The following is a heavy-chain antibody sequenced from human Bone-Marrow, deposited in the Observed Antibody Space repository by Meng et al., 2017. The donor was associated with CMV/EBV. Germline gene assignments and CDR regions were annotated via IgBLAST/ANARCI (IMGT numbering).Heavy chain of an antibody. D-gene: IGHD3-22*01. J-gene: IGHJ3*02. V-gene: IGHV3-30*02. CDR1: GFTFSSYG. CDR3: AKLPITMIVVYDAFDI. Sequence: GGSLRLSCAASGFTFSSYGMHWVRQAPGKGLEWVAFIRYDGSNKYYADSVKGRFTISRDNSKNTLYLQMNSLRAEDTAVYYCAKLPITMIVVYDAFDIWGQGTMVTVSS. CDR2: IRYDGSNK.